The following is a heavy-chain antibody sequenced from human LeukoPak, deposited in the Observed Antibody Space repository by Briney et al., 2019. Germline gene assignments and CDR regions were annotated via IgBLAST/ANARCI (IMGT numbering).Heavy chain of an antibody. D-gene: IGHD3-22*01. Sequence: PGGSLRLSCAASGFTFSTYGTHWVRQAPGKGLEWVAFIRYDGGIKYYADSVKGRFTISRDNSKNTLYLQMNSLRAEDTAVYYCAKPYYHDSSGYSHTDYWGQGTLVTVSS. V-gene: IGHV3-30*02. CDR3: AKPYYHDSSGYSHTDY. J-gene: IGHJ4*02. CDR2: IRYDGGIK. CDR1: GFTFSTYG.